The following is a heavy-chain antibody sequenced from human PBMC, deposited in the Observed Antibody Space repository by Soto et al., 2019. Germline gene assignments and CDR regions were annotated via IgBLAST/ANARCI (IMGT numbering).Heavy chain of an antibody. Sequence: SETLSLTCTVSGGSISSSSYYWGWIRRPPGKGLEWIGSIYYSGSTNYNPSLKSRVTISVDTSKNQFSLKLSSVTAADTAVYYCARGVLIGQELSSSPPIDYWGQGTLVTVSS. J-gene: IGHJ4*02. CDR3: ARGVLIGQELSSSPPIDY. CDR1: GGSISSSSYY. D-gene: IGHD6-6*01. CDR2: IYYSGST. V-gene: IGHV4-39*07.